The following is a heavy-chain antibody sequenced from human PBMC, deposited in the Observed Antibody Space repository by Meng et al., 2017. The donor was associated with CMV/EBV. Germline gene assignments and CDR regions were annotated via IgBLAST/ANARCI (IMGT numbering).Heavy chain of an antibody. J-gene: IGHJ4*02. CDR3: AKIAYDSSGYYYFDY. CDR2: IRYDGSNK. Sequence: VRLVDSGGGVFQPGGSLSLSREASVFPFSGYGMHWVRQAPGKGLEWVAFIRYDGSNKYYADSVKGRFTISRDNSKNTLYLQMNSLRAEDTAVYYCAKIAYDSSGYYYFDYWGQGTLVTVSS. D-gene: IGHD3-22*01. CDR1: VFPFSGYG. V-gene: IGHV3-30*02.